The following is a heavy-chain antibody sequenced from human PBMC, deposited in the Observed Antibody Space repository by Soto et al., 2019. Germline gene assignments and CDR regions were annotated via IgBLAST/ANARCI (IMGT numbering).Heavy chain of an antibody. Sequence: QLQLQESVPGLVKPSETLSLTCTVSGGSISSSSYYWGWIRQPPGKGLEWIGSIYYSGSTYYNPSLKSRVTISVDTSKNQFSLKLSSVTAADTAVYYCARHGTGTTENYYYYGMDVWGQGTTVTVSS. CDR3: ARHGTGTTENYYYYGMDV. CDR2: IYYSGST. V-gene: IGHV4-39*01. J-gene: IGHJ6*02. D-gene: IGHD1-7*01. CDR1: GGSISSSSYY.